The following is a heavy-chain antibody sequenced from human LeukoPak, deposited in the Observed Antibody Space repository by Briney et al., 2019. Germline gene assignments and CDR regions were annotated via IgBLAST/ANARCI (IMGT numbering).Heavy chain of an antibody. CDR1: GGSISSYY. Sequence: SETLSLTRTVSGGSISSYYWSWIRQPPGKGLEWIGYIYTSGSTNYNPSLKSRVTISVDTSKNQFSLKLSSVTAADTAVYYCARRIEDAYYYYMDVWGKGTTVTVSS. CDR2: IYTSGST. V-gene: IGHV4-4*09. CDR3: ARRIEDAYYYYMDV. J-gene: IGHJ6*03.